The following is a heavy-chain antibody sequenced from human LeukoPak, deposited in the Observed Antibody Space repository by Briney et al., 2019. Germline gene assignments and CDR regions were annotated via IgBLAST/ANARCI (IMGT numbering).Heavy chain of an antibody. J-gene: IGHJ6*03. V-gene: IGHV1-8*03. CDR3: ARAGYSSGWYGYYYYYYMDV. D-gene: IGHD6-19*01. CDR2: MNPNSGNT. CDR1: GYTFTSYD. Sequence: ASVRVSCKASGYTFTSYDISWVRQATGQGLEWMGWMNPNSGNTGYAQKFQGRVTITRNTSISTAYMELSSLRSEDTAVYYCARAGYSSGWYGYYYYYYMDVWGKGTTVTVSS.